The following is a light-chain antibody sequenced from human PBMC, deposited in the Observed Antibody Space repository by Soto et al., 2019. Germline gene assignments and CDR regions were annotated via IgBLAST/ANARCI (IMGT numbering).Light chain of an antibody. CDR3: SSYTTVPSPQWV. CDR2: KVD. J-gene: IGLJ3*02. V-gene: IGLV2-14*01. CDR1: SSDLGGLNY. Sequence: SVLTQPASVSGSPGQSITIPCSGRSSDLGGLNYVSWYQQHPGKVPKLIIYKVDNRPSGISDRFSASKSGNTASLTISGLQAEDEAHYYCSSYTTVPSPQWVFAGGTQLTVL.